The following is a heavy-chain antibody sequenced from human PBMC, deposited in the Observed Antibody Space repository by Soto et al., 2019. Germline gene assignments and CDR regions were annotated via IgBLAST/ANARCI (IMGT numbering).Heavy chain of an antibody. CDR2: IFANDET. CDR3: ARMRASGAYFDLFDY. V-gene: IGHV2-26*01. CDR1: GFSLSNIRLG. Sequence: SCPTLVNPAETLTLTCTVSGFSLSNIRLGVSWIRQPPGKALEWLAHIFANDETTYSTSLKTRLTISKDTSKSQVVLTMTNLDPEDTGTYYCARMRASGAYFDLFDYWGQGALVTVSS. J-gene: IGHJ4*02. D-gene: IGHD1-26*01.